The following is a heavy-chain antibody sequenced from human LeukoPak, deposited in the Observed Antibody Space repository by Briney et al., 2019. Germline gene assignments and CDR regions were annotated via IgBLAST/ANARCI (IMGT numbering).Heavy chain of an antibody. CDR2: IYYSGST. Sequence: PSETLSLTCTVSGGSISNYYWTWIRQPPGKGLEWIGYIYYSGSTNYNPSLKSRVTISVDTSKNQFSLKLSSVTAADTAVYYCARQAGSYAFYYYDYWGQGTLVTVSS. CDR1: GGSISNYY. CDR3: ARQAGSYAFYYYDY. J-gene: IGHJ4*02. V-gene: IGHV4-59*08. D-gene: IGHD2-2*01.